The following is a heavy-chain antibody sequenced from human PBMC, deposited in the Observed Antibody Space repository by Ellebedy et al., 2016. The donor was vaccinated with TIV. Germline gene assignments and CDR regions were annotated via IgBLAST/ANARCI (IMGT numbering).Heavy chain of an antibody. D-gene: IGHD6-25*01. J-gene: IGHJ4*02. CDR2: ISSSGGTI. Sequence: GGSLRLSXAASGFPLSDYYMSWIRQAPGKGLEWVSYISSSGGTIYYADSLRGRFTISRDNAKNSLYLQMDSLRAEDTAVFYCARVLVGSSGWEFDYWGQGTLVTVSS. CDR1: GFPLSDYY. V-gene: IGHV3-11*01. CDR3: ARVLVGSSGWEFDY.